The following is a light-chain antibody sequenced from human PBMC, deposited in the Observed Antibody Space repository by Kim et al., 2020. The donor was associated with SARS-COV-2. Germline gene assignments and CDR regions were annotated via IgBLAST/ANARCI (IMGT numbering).Light chain of an antibody. J-gene: IGLJ3*02. Sequence: SPGQTASITCSGDELGVKYACWYQHKPGQSPVLVIYQVSNQPAGIPERFSGSNSGNAATLTISGTQAMDEADYYCQAWDSSSNWVFGGGTQLAVL. CDR2: QVS. CDR1: ELGVKY. CDR3: QAWDSSSNWV. V-gene: IGLV3-1*01.